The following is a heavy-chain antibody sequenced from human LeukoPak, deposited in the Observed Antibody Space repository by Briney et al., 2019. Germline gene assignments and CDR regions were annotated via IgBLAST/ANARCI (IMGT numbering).Heavy chain of an antibody. CDR2: IWRDGSNK. CDR1: GFTFSSFG. V-gene: IGHV3-33*06. CDR3: AKEGDAYDSYYYHYMDV. J-gene: IGHJ6*03. Sequence: PGGSLRLSCAASGFTFSSFGMQWVRQAPGKGLEWVAVIWRDGSNKNYADSVKGRFTISRDNSKNTLYPLMDSLRAEDTAVYYCAKEGDAYDSYYYHYMDVWGKGTTVTVSS. D-gene: IGHD3-16*01.